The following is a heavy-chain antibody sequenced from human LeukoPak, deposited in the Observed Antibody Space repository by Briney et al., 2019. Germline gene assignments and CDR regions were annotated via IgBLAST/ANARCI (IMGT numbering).Heavy chain of an antibody. Sequence: SETLSLTCTVSGGSIRSYYWSWIRQPPGKGLEWIAYIYYSGSTNYNPSLKSRVTISVDTSKNQFSLKLSSVTAADTAVYYCARASRSGYDIRNWFDPWGQGTLVTVSS. CDR1: GGSIRSYY. V-gene: IGHV4-59*12. D-gene: IGHD3-3*01. CDR3: ARASRSGYDIRNWFDP. J-gene: IGHJ5*02. CDR2: IYYSGST.